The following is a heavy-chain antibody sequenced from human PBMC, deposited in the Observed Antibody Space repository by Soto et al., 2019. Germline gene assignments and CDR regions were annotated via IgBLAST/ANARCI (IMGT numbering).Heavy chain of an antibody. D-gene: IGHD3-10*01. CDR3: GRDYFGSGNP. V-gene: IGHV3-74*01. CDR1: GFTLRDHW. J-gene: IGHJ5*02. CDR2: IINDGSET. Sequence: EVQLVESGGGLFQPGGSLRLSCAASGFTLRDHWMHWVRQAPGKGLVWLARIINDGSETDHADSVKGRFIISRDNAKNTVYLQMNSLTVEDTGIYYCGRDYFGSGNPWGQGTLVTVSS.